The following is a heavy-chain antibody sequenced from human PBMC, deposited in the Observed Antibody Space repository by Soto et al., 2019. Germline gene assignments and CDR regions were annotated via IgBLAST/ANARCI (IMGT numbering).Heavy chain of an antibody. Sequence: PSETLSLTCTVSGGSVSSGSYYWSWIRQPPGKGLEWIGYIYYSGSTNYNPSLKSRVTISVDTSKNQFSLKLSSVTAADTAVYYCARGVGVVAATPSLARFDPWGQGTLVTVSS. CDR1: GGSVSSGSYY. J-gene: IGHJ5*02. V-gene: IGHV4-61*01. CDR3: ARGVGVVAATPSLARFDP. CDR2: IYYSGST. D-gene: IGHD2-15*01.